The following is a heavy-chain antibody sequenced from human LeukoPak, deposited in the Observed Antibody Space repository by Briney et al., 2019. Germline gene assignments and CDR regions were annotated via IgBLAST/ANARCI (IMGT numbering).Heavy chain of an antibody. D-gene: IGHD3-10*01. V-gene: IGHV1-18*01. CDR2: IRINNGYT. J-gene: IGHJ4*02. CDR1: GYTFTSYG. Sequence: ASVKVSCKASGYTFTSYGISWVRQAPGQGLEWMGWIRINNGYTNYAQKLQGRVTMTTDTSTSTAYMELRNLISDDTAVYYCAGGSFGQLLFDYWGQGTLVTVSS. CDR3: AGGSFGQLLFDY.